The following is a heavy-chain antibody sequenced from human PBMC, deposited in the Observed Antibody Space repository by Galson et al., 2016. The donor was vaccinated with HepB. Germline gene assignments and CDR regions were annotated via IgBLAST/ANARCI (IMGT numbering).Heavy chain of an antibody. CDR2: MYSGGGT. CDR1: GFTVSNNY. J-gene: IGHJ4*02. CDR3: ARLVLYDTSGSYY. V-gene: IGHV3-53*01. Sequence: SLRLSCAVSGFTVSNNYMSWVRQAPGKGLVWVSVMYSGGGTYYADSVRGRFTISRDNSKNTVYLQMNSLRAEDTAVYYCARLVLYDTSGSYYWGQGTLVTVSS. D-gene: IGHD3-22*01.